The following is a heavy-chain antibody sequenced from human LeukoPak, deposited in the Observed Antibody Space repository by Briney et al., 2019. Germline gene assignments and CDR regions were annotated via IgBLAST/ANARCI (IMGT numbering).Heavy chain of an antibody. Sequence: PGGSLRLSCAASGFTFSSYEMNWVRQAPGKGLEWVSYISSSGSTIYYADSVKGRFTISRDNAKNSLYLQMNSLRAEDTAVYYCARDRAARGYSYGPDYWGQGTLVTVSS. CDR1: GFTFSSYE. V-gene: IGHV3-48*03. J-gene: IGHJ4*02. D-gene: IGHD5-18*01. CDR3: ARDRAARGYSYGPDY. CDR2: ISSSGSTI.